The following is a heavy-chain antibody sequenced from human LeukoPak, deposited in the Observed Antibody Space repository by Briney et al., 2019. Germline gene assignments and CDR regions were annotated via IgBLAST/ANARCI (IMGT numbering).Heavy chain of an antibody. D-gene: IGHD3-3*01. Sequence: PGGSLRLSCAASGFTFSSYAMSWVRQAPGKGLEWVSAISGSGGSTYYADSVKGRFTISRDNSKNTLYLQMNGLRAEDTAVYYCAKSSHISIGGRTLNWFDPWGQGTLVTVSS. V-gene: IGHV3-23*01. CDR3: AKSSHISIGGRTLNWFDP. CDR1: GFTFSSYA. J-gene: IGHJ5*02. CDR2: ISGSGGST.